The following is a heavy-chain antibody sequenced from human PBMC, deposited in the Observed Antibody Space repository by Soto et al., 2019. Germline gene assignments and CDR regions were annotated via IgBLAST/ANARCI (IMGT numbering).Heavy chain of an antibody. J-gene: IGHJ1*01. D-gene: IGHD4-17*01. V-gene: IGHV1-46*03. CDR3: ASLMPATVASAEYFQH. CDR1: GYTFTSYY. CDR2: INPSGGST. Sequence: GASVQVSCKASGYTFTSYYMHWVRQAPGQGLEWMGIINPSGGSTSYAQKFQGRVTMTRDTSTSTVYMELSSLRSEDTAVYYCASLMPATVASAEYFQHWGQGTLVTVSS.